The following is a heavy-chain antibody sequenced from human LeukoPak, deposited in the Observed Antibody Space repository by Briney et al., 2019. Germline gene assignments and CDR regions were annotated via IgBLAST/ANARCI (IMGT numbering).Heavy chain of an antibody. CDR3: ARVGTYSSSSGGVAFKYGMDV. J-gene: IGHJ6*02. Sequence: SETLSLTCAVYGGSFSGYYWSWIRQPPGKGLEWIGEINHSGSTNYNPSLKSRVTISVDTSKNQFSLKLSSVTAADTAVYYCARVGTYSSSSGGVAFKYGMDVWGQGTTVTVPS. CDR1: GGSFSGYY. D-gene: IGHD6-6*01. CDR2: INHSGST. V-gene: IGHV4-34*01.